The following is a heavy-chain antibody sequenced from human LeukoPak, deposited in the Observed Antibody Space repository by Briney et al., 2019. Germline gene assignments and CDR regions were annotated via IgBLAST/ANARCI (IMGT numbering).Heavy chain of an antibody. Sequence: GGSLRLSCAASGFFFSDSAMAWVRQAPGKGLEWVSTTTGLGDNTHYADSVKGRFTFSRDNSKNTLYLQMNNLGVDDTAVYYCAKGHYYGSGSLDYWGQGTLVTVSS. D-gene: IGHD3-10*01. J-gene: IGHJ4*02. CDR3: AKGHYYGSGSLDY. V-gene: IGHV3-23*01. CDR2: TTGLGDNT. CDR1: GFFFSDSA.